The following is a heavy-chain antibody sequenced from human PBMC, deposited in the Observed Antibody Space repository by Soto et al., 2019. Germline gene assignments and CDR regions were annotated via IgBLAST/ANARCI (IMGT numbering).Heavy chain of an antibody. CDR2: ISYDGSNK. CDR3: AKDPHFQVDYYMDV. CDR1: GFTFSSYG. D-gene: IGHD2-15*01. J-gene: IGHJ6*03. Sequence: PGGSLRLSCAASGFTFSSYGMHWVRQAPGKGLEWVAVISYDGSNKYYADSVKGRFTISRDNSKNTLYLQMNSLRAEDTAVYYCAKDPHFQVDYYMDVWGKGTTVTVSS. V-gene: IGHV3-30*18.